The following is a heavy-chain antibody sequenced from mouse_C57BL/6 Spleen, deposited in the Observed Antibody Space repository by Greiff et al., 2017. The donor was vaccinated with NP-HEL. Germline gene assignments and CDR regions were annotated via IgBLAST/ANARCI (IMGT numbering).Heavy chain of an antibody. D-gene: IGHD3-2*02. CDR1: GYTFTSYW. V-gene: IGHV1-69*01. Sequence: QVQLKQPGAELVMPGASVKLSCKASGYTFTSYWMHWVKQRPGQGLEWIGEIDPSDSYTNYNQKFKGKSTLTVDKSSSTAYMQLSSLTSEDSAVYYCARGSSGTDYWGQGTTLTVSS. CDR3: ARGSSGTDY. J-gene: IGHJ2*01. CDR2: IDPSDSYT.